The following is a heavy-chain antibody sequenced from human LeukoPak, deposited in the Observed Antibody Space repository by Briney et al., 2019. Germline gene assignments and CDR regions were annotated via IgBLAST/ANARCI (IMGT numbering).Heavy chain of an antibody. CDR3: ARDLIPRRVGWFDP. CDR2: ISSSSSYI. Sequence: PGGSLRLXCAASGFTFSSYSMNWVRQAPGKGLEWVSSISSSSSYIYYADSVKGRFTISRDNAKNSLYLQMNSLRAEDTAVYYCARDLIPRRVGWFDPWGQGTLVTVSS. J-gene: IGHJ5*02. CDR1: GFTFSSYS. V-gene: IGHV3-21*01.